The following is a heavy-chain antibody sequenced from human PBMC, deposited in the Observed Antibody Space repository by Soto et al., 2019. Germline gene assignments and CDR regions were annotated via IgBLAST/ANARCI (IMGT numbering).Heavy chain of an antibody. J-gene: IGHJ4*02. CDR3: ARLGSGSFRD. D-gene: IGHD1-26*01. Sequence: QVQLQESGPGLVKPSETLSLTCTVSGGSISSYYWSWIRQPPGKGLEWIGYIYYSGSTNYNPSLRSPVTISVDTSNNQFSLKLSSVTAADTAMYYCARLGSGSFRDWGQGTLVTVSS. CDR2: IYYSGST. V-gene: IGHV4-59*08. CDR1: GGSISSYY.